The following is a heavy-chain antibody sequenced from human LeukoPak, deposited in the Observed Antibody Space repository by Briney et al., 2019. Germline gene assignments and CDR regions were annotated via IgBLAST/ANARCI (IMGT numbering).Heavy chain of an antibody. V-gene: IGHV1-69*04. D-gene: IGHD1-7*01. Sequence: SVKVSCKASGGTFSSYAISWVRQAPGQGLEWMGRIIPILGIANYAQKFQGRVTITADKSTSTAYMELSSLRSEDTAVYYCARGRAKNSRYNWDYYFDYWGQGTLVTVSS. CDR3: ARGRAKNSRYNWDYYFDY. CDR2: IIPILGIA. J-gene: IGHJ4*02. CDR1: GGTFSSYA.